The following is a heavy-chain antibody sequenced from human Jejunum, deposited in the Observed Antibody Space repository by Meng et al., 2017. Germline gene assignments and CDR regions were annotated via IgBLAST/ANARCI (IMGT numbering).Heavy chain of an antibody. CDR2: INGRSNYI. CDR1: AFTFTTYT. D-gene: IGHD1-26*01. V-gene: IGHV3-21*06. J-gene: IGHJ3*01. CDR3: AREDGVVGATSAFDV. Sequence: GGSLKLSCAVSAFTFTTYTMNWVRQAPGKGLEWVSSINGRSNYIYYADSVKGRFTISRDNGKNSLYLQMKSLRAEDTAVYYCAREDGVVGATSAFDVWGQGTMVTVSS.